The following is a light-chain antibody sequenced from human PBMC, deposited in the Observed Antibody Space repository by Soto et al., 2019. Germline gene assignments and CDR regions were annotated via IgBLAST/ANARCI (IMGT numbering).Light chain of an antibody. CDR2: VVT. CDR3: CPYAGSQTRV. Sequence: SALTQPRSVSGSPGQSVTISCTGTSSDVCGYNYVSWYQQHPGKAPKLMIYVVTKRPSGVPDRFSGSKSGNTASLTISGLQAEDEADYYCCPYAGSQTRVFGTGTKVTVL. J-gene: IGLJ1*01. V-gene: IGLV2-11*01. CDR1: SSDVCGYNY.